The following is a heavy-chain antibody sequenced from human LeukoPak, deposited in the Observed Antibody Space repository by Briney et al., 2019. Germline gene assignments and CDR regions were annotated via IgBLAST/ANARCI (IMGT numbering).Heavy chain of an antibody. CDR1: GFSFSNYF. V-gene: IGHV3-11*04. CDR2: ITNSGRST. CDR3: AREASGNYYVFDS. D-gene: IGHD1-26*01. Sequence: GGSLRLPCEASGFSFSNYFISWIRQAPGKGLEWVGYITNSGRSTSYADAVKGRFTISRDNAKKSVYLEMTDLRVEDNAVYYCAREASGNYYVFDSWGQGTLVTVSS. J-gene: IGHJ5*01.